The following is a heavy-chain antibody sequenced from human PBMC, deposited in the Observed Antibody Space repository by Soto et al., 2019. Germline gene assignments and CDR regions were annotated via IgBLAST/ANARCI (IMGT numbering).Heavy chain of an antibody. CDR3: GRGRYGDY. V-gene: IGHV1-18*01. CDR2: ISAHNGNT. J-gene: IGHJ4*02. D-gene: IGHD1-1*01. Sequence: QVHLVQSGAEVKKPGASVKVSCKGSGYAFTTYGITWVRQAPGQGLEWMGWISAHNGNTNYAQKLQGRVTVTRDTSTSTANRERRSLRSDDTAVYYCGRGRYGDYWGQGALVTVSS. CDR1: GYAFTTYG.